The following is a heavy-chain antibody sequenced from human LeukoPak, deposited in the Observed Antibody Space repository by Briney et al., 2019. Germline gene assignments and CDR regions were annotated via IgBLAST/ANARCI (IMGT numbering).Heavy chain of an antibody. Sequence: ASVKVSCKASGYTFTSHGISWVRQAPGQGLEWMGWISTYNGNTNYAQKLQGRVTMTTDTSTSTAYMELRSLRSDDTAVYYCARGVGATVGYYFDYWGQGTLVTVSS. CDR1: GYTFTSHG. CDR2: ISTYNGNT. J-gene: IGHJ4*02. D-gene: IGHD1-26*01. V-gene: IGHV1-18*01. CDR3: ARGVGATVGYYFDY.